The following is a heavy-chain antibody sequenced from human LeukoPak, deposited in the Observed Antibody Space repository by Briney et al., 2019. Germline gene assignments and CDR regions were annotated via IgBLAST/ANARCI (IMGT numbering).Heavy chain of an antibody. Sequence: SETLSLTCTVSGGSISSYYWSWIRQPAGKGLEGIGRIYTSGSTNYNPSLKSRVTMSVDTSKNQFSLKLSSVTAADTAVYYCARDLAHDYGDYDGVNWFDPWGQGTLVTVSS. D-gene: IGHD4-17*01. CDR3: ARDLAHDYGDYDGVNWFDP. V-gene: IGHV4-4*07. CDR1: GGSISSYY. CDR2: IYTSGST. J-gene: IGHJ5*02.